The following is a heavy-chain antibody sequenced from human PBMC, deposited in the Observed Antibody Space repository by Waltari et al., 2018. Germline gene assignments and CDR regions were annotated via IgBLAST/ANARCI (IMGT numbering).Heavy chain of an antibody. CDR2: ISSSSSTI. Sequence: EVQLVESGGGLVQPGGSLSLSCAASGFTFSSYSMNWVRQAPGKGLEWVSYISSSSSTIYYADSVKGRFTISRDNTKNSLYLQMNSLRAEDTAVYYCARLMGDYGDYYWYFDLWGRGTLVTVSS. CDR3: ARLMGDYGDYYWYFDL. V-gene: IGHV3-48*01. CDR1: GFTFSSYS. J-gene: IGHJ2*01. D-gene: IGHD4-17*01.